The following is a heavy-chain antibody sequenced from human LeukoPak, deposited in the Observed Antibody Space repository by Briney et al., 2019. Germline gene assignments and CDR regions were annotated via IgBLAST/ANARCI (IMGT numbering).Heavy chain of an antibody. J-gene: IGHJ3*01. Sequence: GGSLRLSCVASGFTFSHYDMHWVRQVTGKGLEWVSSIDTEDGTSYPDSVRGRFTSSREDAKNSFYLHMNSLRAGDTAVYYCARGRDSASDTYSFPHDAFDLWGQGTMVSVSS. CDR3: ARGRDSASDTYSFPHDAFDL. V-gene: IGHV3-13*01. CDR1: GFTFSHYD. CDR2: IDTEDGT. D-gene: IGHD2/OR15-2a*01.